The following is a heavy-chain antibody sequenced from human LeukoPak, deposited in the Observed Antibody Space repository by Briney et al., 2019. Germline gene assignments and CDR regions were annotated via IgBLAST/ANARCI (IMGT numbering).Heavy chain of an antibody. CDR1: GGSISSYY. D-gene: IGHD3-16*02. Sequence: SETLSLTCTVSGGSISSYYRSWIRQPPGKGLEWIGYIYYSGSTNYNPSLKSRVTISVDTSKNQFSLKLSSVTAADTAVYYCAREELSDGIDYWGQGTLVTVSS. J-gene: IGHJ4*02. CDR3: AREELSDGIDY. CDR2: IYYSGST. V-gene: IGHV4-59*01.